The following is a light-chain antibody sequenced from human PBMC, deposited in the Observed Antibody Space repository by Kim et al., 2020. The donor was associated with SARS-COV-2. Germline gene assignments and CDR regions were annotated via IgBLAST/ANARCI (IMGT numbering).Light chain of an antibody. CDR3: QQYDNLLYS. J-gene: IGKJ2*03. V-gene: IGKV1-33*01. Sequence: SASVGDRVTITCQASQDISNYLNWYQQKPGKAPKLLIYDASNLETGVPSSFSGSGSGTDFTFTISSLQPEDIATYYCQQYDNLLYSFGQGTKLEI. CDR1: QDISNY. CDR2: DAS.